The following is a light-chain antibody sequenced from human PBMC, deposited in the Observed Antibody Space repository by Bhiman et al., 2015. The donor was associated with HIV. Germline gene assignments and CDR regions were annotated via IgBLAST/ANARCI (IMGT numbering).Light chain of an antibody. CDR2: DVS. V-gene: IGLV2-14*03. CDR1: NSDVGDYNC. CDR3: SSYTSSSAYV. J-gene: IGLJ1*01. Sequence: QSALTQPASVSGSPGQSITISCTGTNSDVGDYNCVSWYQQHPGKAPKLMIYDVSNRPSGVSNRFSGSKSGNTASLTISGLQAEDEADYYCSSYTSSSAYVFGTGTKVTVL.